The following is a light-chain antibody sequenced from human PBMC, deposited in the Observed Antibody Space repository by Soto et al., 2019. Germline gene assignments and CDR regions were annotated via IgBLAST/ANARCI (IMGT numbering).Light chain of an antibody. V-gene: IGLV2-23*02. Sequence: QAVVTQPASVSGSPGQSITISCTGTSSDVGSYNLVSWYQQHPGKAPKVIIYEVIKRPSGVSNRFSGSKSGNTASLTNSGRQAEDEADYYCCSYAGSTSLVFGGGTKVTV. J-gene: IGLJ2*01. CDR1: SSDVGSYNL. CDR3: CSYAGSTSLV. CDR2: EVI.